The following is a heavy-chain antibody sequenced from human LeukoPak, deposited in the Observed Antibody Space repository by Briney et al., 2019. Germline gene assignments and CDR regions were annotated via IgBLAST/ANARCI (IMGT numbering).Heavy chain of an antibody. V-gene: IGHV4-59*01. CDR1: GGSFSSYY. Sequence: PSETLSLTCTVSGGSFSSYYWSWIRQPPGKGLEWMGYVYYSGSTNYNPSLKSRVTISVDTPKTQFSPALSSVTAADTAVYYCARVGGGSSGWYFIDYWGQGTLVTVSS. D-gene: IGHD6-19*01. J-gene: IGHJ4*02. CDR3: ARVGGGSSGWYFIDY. CDR2: VYYSGST.